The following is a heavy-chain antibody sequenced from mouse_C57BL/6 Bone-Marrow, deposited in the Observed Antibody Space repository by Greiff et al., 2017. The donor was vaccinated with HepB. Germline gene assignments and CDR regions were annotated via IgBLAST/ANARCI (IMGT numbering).Heavy chain of an antibody. D-gene: IGHD1-1*01. Sequence: EVKVVESGGGLVKPGGSLKLSCAASGFTFSSYAMSWVRQTPEKRLEWVATISDGGSYTYYPDNVKGRFTISRDNAKNNLYLQMSHLKSEDTAMYYCARDNYGTYYFDYWGQGTTLTVSS. J-gene: IGHJ2*01. CDR3: ARDNYGTYYFDY. V-gene: IGHV5-4*01. CDR1: GFTFSSYA. CDR2: ISDGGSYT.